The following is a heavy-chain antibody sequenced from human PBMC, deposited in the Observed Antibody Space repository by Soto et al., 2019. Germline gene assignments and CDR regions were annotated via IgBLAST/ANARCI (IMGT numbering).Heavy chain of an antibody. CDR3: AKDDHYDSSGYDY. V-gene: IGHV3-23*01. CDR2: ISGSGCST. D-gene: IGHD3-22*01. Sequence: GGSLRLSWAASGFTFSSYAMSWVRQAQGKGLEGVSAISGSGCSTYYADSEKGRFTISRDNSKNTLYLQMNSLRAKDKVVNYWAKDDHYDSSGYDYWDQGAPVTVSS. CDR1: GFTFSSYA. J-gene: IGHJ4*02.